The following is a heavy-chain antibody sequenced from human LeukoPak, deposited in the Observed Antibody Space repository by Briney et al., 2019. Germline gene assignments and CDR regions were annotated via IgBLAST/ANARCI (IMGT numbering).Heavy chain of an antibody. CDR1: GFTFSTYG. CDR2: ISYDGSNK. CDR3: ARDFSSSLDF. V-gene: IGHV3-30*03. Sequence: PGGSLRLSCAASGFTFSTYGMHWVRQAPGKGLEWVAVISYDGSNKYYADSVKGRFTISRDNFKNTLYLQMNSLRAEDTAVYYCARDFSSSLDFWGQGTLVTVSS. D-gene: IGHD6-13*01. J-gene: IGHJ4*02.